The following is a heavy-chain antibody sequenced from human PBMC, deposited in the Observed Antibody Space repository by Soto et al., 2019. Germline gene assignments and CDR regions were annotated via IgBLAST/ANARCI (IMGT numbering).Heavy chain of an antibody. CDR3: AKGHRGYASGWSLFFDY. Sequence: PGGSLRLSCAATGFTFNDYTMNWVRQAPGKGLEWVSGISACGIDTYYADSVKGRFTISRDNSKNTLYLQMNSLRADDTAVYYCAKGHRGYASGWSLFFDYWGQGSQVTVSS. CDR2: ISACGIDT. J-gene: IGHJ4*02. V-gene: IGHV3-23*01. D-gene: IGHD6-19*01. CDR1: GFTFNDYT.